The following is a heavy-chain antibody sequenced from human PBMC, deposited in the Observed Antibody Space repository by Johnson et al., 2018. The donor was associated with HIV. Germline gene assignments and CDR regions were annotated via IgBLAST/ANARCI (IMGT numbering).Heavy chain of an antibody. CDR1: GFTFSSYG. J-gene: IGHJ3*02. D-gene: IGHD3-3*01. CDR3: AKDRDLNYDFWSGSDDAFDI. CDR2: ISYDGSNK. Sequence: VQLVESGGGVVQPGRSLRLSCAASGFTFSSYGMHWVRQAPGKGLEWVAVISYDGSNKYYADSVKGRFTIYRDNSKNTLYLQMNSLRAEDTAVYYCAKDRDLNYDFWSGSDDAFDIWGQGTMVTVSS. V-gene: IGHV3-30*18.